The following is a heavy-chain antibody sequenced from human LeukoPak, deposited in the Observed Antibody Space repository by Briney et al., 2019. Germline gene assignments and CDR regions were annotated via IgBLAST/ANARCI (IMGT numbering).Heavy chain of an antibody. J-gene: IGHJ4*02. D-gene: IGHD1-26*01. CDR2: IYSSVTM. Sequence: SETLSLTCTVSGGSINSRSYYWSWIRQPAGKGLEWIGRIYSSVTMNYNPSLKSRVTISLDTSKNQFSLKLSSVTAADTAVYYCARGGSGSYSYWGQGTLVTASS. CDR3: ARGGSGSYSY. CDR1: GGSINSRSYY. V-gene: IGHV4-61*02.